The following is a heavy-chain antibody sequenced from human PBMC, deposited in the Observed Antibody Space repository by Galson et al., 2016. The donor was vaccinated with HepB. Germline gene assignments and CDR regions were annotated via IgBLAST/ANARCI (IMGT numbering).Heavy chain of an antibody. V-gene: IGHV7-4-1*02. CDR2: INTNTGNP. Sequence: VKVSCKASGYTFTSYAVNWVRQAPGQGLEWMGWINTNTGNPTYAQGFTGRLVFSLDTSVSTTYLQISSLKAEDTAVYYCARDGGTYPYQFDYWGQGTLVTVSS. CDR1: GYTFTSYA. J-gene: IGHJ4*02. D-gene: IGHD1-26*01. CDR3: ARDGGTYPYQFDY.